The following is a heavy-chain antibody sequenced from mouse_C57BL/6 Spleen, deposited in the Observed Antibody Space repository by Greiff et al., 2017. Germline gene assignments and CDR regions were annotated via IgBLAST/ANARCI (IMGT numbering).Heavy chain of an antibody. V-gene: IGHV1-52*01. J-gene: IGHJ2*01. D-gene: IGHD2-5*01. CDR1: GYTFTSYW. CDR3: ASKGYYSRRDYFDY. CDR2: IDPSDSET. Sequence: QVQLQQPGAELVRPGSSVKLSCKASGYTFTSYWMHWVKQRPIQGLEWIGNIDPSDSETHYNQKFKDKATLTVDKSSSTAYMQLSSLTSEDSAVYYYASKGYYSRRDYFDYWGQGTTLTVSS.